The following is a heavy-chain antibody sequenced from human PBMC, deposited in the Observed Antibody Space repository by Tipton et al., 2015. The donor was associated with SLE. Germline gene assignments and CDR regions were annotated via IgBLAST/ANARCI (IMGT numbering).Heavy chain of an antibody. J-gene: IGHJ4*02. CDR3: ARAESTSAMVNLFDY. Sequence: QLVQSGAEVKKPGASVKVSCKASGYTFTSYGISWVRQAPGQGLEWMGWISGYNGNTNYAQKFQGRVTMTTDTSTSTAYMEVRSLRSDDTAVYYCARAESTSAMVNLFDYWGQGTLVTVSS. CDR1: GYTFTSYG. V-gene: IGHV1-18*01. D-gene: IGHD5-18*01. CDR2: ISGYNGNT.